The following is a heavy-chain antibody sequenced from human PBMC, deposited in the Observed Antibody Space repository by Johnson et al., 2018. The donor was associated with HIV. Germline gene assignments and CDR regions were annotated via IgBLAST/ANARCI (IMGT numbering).Heavy chain of an antibody. CDR2: IKQDGSET. CDR3: ARDRGIYEGAFDI. J-gene: IGHJ3*02. Sequence: VQLVESGGCLAKPAWSPRLSCGASQFTFSSYYMNCVRQAPGKGLEWVANIKQDGSETYYVDSVKGRFTISRDNAKNSLYLQMNSLRAEDTAVYYCARDRGIYEGAFDIWGQGTMVTVSS. D-gene: IGHD3-3*01. V-gene: IGHV3-7*01. CDR1: QFTFSSYY.